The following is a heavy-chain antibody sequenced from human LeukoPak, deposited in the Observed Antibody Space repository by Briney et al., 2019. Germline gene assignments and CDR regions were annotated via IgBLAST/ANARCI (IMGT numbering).Heavy chain of an antibody. Sequence: GGSLRLSCAASGFTVRSNYMTWVRQAPGKGLEWVSVIYSDVSGGSTYYADSVKGRFTISRDNSKNTLYLQMNSLRAEDAAVYYCASRLAAAAINWFDPWGQGTLVTVSS. D-gene: IGHD6-13*01. CDR2: IYSDVSGGST. V-gene: IGHV3-66*01. CDR1: GFTVRSNY. CDR3: ASRLAAAAINWFDP. J-gene: IGHJ5*01.